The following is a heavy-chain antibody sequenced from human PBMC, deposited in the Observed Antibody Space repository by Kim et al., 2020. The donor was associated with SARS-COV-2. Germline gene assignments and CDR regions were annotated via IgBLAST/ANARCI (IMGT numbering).Heavy chain of an antibody. J-gene: IGHJ4*02. CDR1: GFTFSSYG. CDR3: AKNGAGINLYFDY. Sequence: GGSLRLSCAASGFTFSSYGMHWVRQAPGKGLDWVAVISYDGSNKYYADSVKGRFTISRDNSKNTLYLQMNSLRAEDTAVYYCAKNGAGINLYFDYWGQGT. V-gene: IGHV3-30*18. CDR2: ISYDGSNK. D-gene: IGHD3-10*01.